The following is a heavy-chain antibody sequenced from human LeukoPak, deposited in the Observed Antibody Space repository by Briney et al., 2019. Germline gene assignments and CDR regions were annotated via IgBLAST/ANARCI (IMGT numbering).Heavy chain of an antibody. CDR2: IYYSGST. V-gene: IGHV4-31*03. Sequence: SHTLSLTCTVSGGSISSGGYYWSWIRQHPGKGLAAIGYIYYSGSTYYKQSLKSRVPLSVHTSKNQFPLKLTSVTAADTAVYYCARDFHLTGATSRWFDPWGQGTLVTVSS. CDR3: ARDFHLTGATSRWFDP. D-gene: IGHD1-7*01. J-gene: IGHJ5*02. CDR1: GGSISSGGYY.